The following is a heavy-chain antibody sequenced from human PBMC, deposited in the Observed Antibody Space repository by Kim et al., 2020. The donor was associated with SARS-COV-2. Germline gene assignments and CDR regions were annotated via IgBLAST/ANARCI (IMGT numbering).Heavy chain of an antibody. CDR1: GYSFTSYW. J-gene: IGHJ3*02. CDR2: IYPGDSDT. Sequence: GESLKISCKGSGYSFTSYWIGWVRQMPGKGLEWMGIIYPGDSDTRYSPSFQGQVTISADKSISTAYLQWSSLKASDTAMYYCARPSGSLYYDILTGYQTFDIWGQGTMVTVSS. D-gene: IGHD3-9*01. V-gene: IGHV5-51*01. CDR3: ARPSGSLYYDILTGYQTFDI.